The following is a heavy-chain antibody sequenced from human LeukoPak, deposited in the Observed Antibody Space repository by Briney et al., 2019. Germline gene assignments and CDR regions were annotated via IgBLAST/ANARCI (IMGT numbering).Heavy chain of an antibody. CDR2: IIPIFGTA. J-gene: IGHJ3*02. V-gene: IGHV1-69*06. CDR3: ARGDYYGSGSYAYAFDI. D-gene: IGHD3-10*01. CDR1: GGTFSSYA. Sequence: ASVKVSCKASGGTFSSYAISWVRQAPGQGLEWMGGIIPIFGTANYAQKFQGRVTITADKSTSTAYMELSSLRSEDTAVCYCARGDYYGSGSYAYAFDIWGQGTMVTVSS.